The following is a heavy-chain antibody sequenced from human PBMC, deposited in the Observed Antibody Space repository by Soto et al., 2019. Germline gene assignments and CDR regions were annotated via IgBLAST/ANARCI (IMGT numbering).Heavy chain of an antibody. Sequence: SVKVSCKASGYTFTGYYMHWVRQAPGQGLEWMGWINPNSGGTNYAQKFQGRVTMTRDTSISTAYMELSRLRSDDTAVYYCARDGDSGYDMGDFFDYWGQGTLVTVSS. CDR1: GYTFTGYY. D-gene: IGHD5-12*01. J-gene: IGHJ4*02. CDR2: INPNSGGT. V-gene: IGHV1-2*02. CDR3: ARDGDSGYDMGDFFDY.